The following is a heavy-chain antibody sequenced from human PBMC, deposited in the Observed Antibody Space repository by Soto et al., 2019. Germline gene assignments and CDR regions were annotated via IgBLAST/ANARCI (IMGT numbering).Heavy chain of an antibody. CDR1: GGSISSSY. CDR2: IYYNGNT. J-gene: IGHJ6*03. D-gene: IGHD2-21*02. Sequence: SETLSLTCTVSGGSISSSYWTWIRQPPGKGLEMIGYIYYNGNTNYNPSLKSRVTISIDTSKKHFSLNLTSVAAADTAMYYCARGRGSDSSSMDVWGKGITVTVSS. V-gene: IGHV4-59*01. CDR3: ARGRGSDSSSMDV.